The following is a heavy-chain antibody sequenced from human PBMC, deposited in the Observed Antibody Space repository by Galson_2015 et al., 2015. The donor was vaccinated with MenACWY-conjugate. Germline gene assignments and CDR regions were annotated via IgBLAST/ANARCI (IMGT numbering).Heavy chain of an antibody. Sequence: ETLSLTCTVSGGSISGSYWSWIRRPPGKGLEWIGYIHSSGSTNYNPSLRSRVTISVDTSNNQFSLKLTSVTAADTAVYYGARLFPLQPIRDYYYHSMDVWGQGGTVSVSS. CDR1: GGSISGSY. CDR3: ARLFPLQPIRDYYYHSMDV. D-gene: IGHD3-10*02. CDR2: IHSSGST. V-gene: IGHV4-59*08. J-gene: IGHJ6*02.